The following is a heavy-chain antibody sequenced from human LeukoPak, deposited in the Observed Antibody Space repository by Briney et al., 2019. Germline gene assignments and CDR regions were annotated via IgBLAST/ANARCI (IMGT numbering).Heavy chain of an antibody. CDR1: GYSLTSYW. J-gene: IGHJ3*02. V-gene: IGHV5-51*01. CDR2: IYPGDSDT. D-gene: IGHD3-22*01. Sequence: GESLMISCKGSGYSLTSYWIGWVRQMPGKGLEWMGIIYPGDSDTRYSPSFQGQVTISADKSISTAYLQWSSLKASDTAMYYCARSLRKTYYYDSSGYGAFDIWGQGTMVTVSS. CDR3: ARSLRKTYYYDSSGYGAFDI.